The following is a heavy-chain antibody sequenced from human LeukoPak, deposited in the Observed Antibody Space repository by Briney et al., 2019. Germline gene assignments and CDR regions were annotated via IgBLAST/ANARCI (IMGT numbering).Heavy chain of an antibody. CDR1: GFTFNNYG. CDR3: AKGPLRGTAAAIDY. V-gene: IGHV3-30*18. J-gene: IGHJ4*02. CDR2: IPYDGRNK. Sequence: GGSLRLSCAASGFTFNNYGVHWVRQAPGKGLEWVAVIPYDGRNKHYPDSVKGRFTISRDISTDTLWLQMDSLRTEDTAVYYCAKGPLRGTAAAIDYWGQGTLVTVSS. D-gene: IGHD2-2*01.